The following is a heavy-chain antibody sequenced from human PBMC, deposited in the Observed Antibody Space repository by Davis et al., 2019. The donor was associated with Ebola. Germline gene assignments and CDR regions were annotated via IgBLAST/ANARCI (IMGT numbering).Heavy chain of an antibody. D-gene: IGHD3-3*01. CDR1: GYTFTSYG. J-gene: IGHJ4*02. CDR3: ARVSFLGDFWSGYPIMDYFDY. Sequence: ASVKVSCKASGYTFTSYGISWVRQAPGQGLEWMGWISAYNGNTNYAQKLQGRVTMTTDTSTSTAYMELRSLRSDDTAVYYCARVSFLGDFWSGYPIMDYFDYWGQGTLVTVSS. V-gene: IGHV1-18*04. CDR2: ISAYNGNT.